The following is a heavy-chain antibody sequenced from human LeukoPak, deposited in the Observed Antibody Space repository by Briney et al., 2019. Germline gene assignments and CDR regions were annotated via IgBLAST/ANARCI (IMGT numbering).Heavy chain of an antibody. V-gene: IGHV1-69*04. Sequence: SVKVSCKASGGTFSSYAISWVRQAPGQGLEWMGRIIPILGIANYAQKFQGRVTITADKSTSTAYMELSSLRSEDTAVYYCAREPRIAVAGSWSQGTLVTVSS. CDR3: AREPRIAVAGS. J-gene: IGHJ4*02. D-gene: IGHD6-19*01. CDR1: GGTFSSYA. CDR2: IIPILGIA.